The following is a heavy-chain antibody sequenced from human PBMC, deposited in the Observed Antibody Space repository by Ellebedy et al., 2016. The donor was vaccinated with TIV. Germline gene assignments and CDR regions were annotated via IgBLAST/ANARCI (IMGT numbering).Heavy chain of an antibody. J-gene: IGHJ5*02. Sequence: PGGSLRLSCAASGFTFDDYAMHRVRQAPGRGLEWVSGITWNSRTITYADSVRGRFTISRDNAKNSVYLQMNNLRSDDSALYYCAKVGHTNGDLDPWGQGALVAVSS. CDR2: ITWNSRTI. CDR1: GFTFDDYA. V-gene: IGHV3-9*01. D-gene: IGHD3-10*01. CDR3: AKVGHTNGDLDP.